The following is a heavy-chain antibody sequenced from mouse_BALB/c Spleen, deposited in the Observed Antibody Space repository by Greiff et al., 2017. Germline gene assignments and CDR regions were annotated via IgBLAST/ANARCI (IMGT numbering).Heavy chain of an antibody. CDR1: GFTFSSYY. V-gene: IGHV5-6-2*01. J-gene: IGHJ1*01. D-gene: IGHD1-1*01. CDR2: INSNGGST. CDR3: ARSSSYWYFDV. Sequence: EVQRVESGGGLVKLGGSLKLSCAASGFTFSSYYMSWVRQTPEKRLELVAAINSNGGSTYYPDTVKGRFTISRDNAKNTLYLQMSSLKSEDTALYYCARSSSYWYFDVWGAGTTVTVSS.